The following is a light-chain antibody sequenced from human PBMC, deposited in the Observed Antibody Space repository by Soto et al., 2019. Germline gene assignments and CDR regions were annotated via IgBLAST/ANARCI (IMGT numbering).Light chain of an antibody. CDR1: SSDVGGYNY. V-gene: IGLV2-14*01. CDR3: NSYRSSSTLV. Sequence: QSALTQPASVSGSPGQSITISCTGTSSDVGGYNYVSWYQQHPGKAPKLMIYDVSNRPSGVSNRFSGSKSGNTASLPISGLQAEDEADYYCNSYRSSSTLVFGGGTKLTVL. CDR2: DVS. J-gene: IGLJ3*02.